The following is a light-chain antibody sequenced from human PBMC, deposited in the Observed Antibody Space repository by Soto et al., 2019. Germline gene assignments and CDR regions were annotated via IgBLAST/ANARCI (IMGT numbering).Light chain of an antibody. CDR2: GAS. Sequence: ETVLTQSPGTLSLSPGERATLSCRASQSVSSTYLAWYQQKPGQAPRLLIYGASSRATGIPDRFSGSESGTEFTLTISSLQSEDFAVYYCQQYNYWPITFGQGARLEIK. CDR3: QQYNYWPIT. V-gene: IGKV3-20*01. CDR1: QSVSSTY. J-gene: IGKJ5*01.